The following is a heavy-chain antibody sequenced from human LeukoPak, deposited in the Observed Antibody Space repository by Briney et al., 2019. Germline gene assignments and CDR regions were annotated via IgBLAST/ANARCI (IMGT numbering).Heavy chain of an antibody. D-gene: IGHD6-19*01. J-gene: IGHJ3*02. CDR3: ASPQRIAVDGLDAFDI. V-gene: IGHV3-11*03. CDR1: GFTLSDYY. Sequence: PGGSLRLSCAASGFTLSDYYMSWIRQAPGKGLEWVSSISSSASYTNYADSVKGRFTISRDDAKNSLYLQMNSLRAEDTAVYYCASPQRIAVDGLDAFDIWGQGTVVTVSS. CDR2: ISSSASYT.